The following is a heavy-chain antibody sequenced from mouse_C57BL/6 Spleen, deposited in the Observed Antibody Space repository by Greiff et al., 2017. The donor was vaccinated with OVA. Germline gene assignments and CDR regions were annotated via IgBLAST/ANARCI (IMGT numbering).Heavy chain of an antibody. CDR2: IYPRSGNT. D-gene: IGHD2-4*01. Sequence: VKLQESGAELARPGASVKLSCKASGYTFTSYGISWVKQRTGQGLEWIGEIYPRSGNTYYNEKFKGKATLTADKSSSTAYMELRSLTSEDSAVYFCARSRDYDGFDYWGQGTTLTVSS. CDR3: ARSRDYDGFDY. J-gene: IGHJ2*01. CDR1: GYTFTSYG. V-gene: IGHV1-81*01.